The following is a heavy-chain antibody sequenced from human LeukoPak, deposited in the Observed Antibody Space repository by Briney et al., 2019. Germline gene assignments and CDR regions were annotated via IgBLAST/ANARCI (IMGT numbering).Heavy chain of an antibody. Sequence: GGSLRLSCAASGFTVSSNYMSWVRQAPGKGLEWVSVIYSGGSTYYADSVKDRFTISRDNSKNTLYLQMNSLRAEDTAVYYCARDLGVFYCGGDCLGFDYWGQGTLVTVSS. V-gene: IGHV3-53*01. CDR2: IYSGGST. CDR1: GFTVSSNY. J-gene: IGHJ4*02. D-gene: IGHD2-21*02. CDR3: ARDLGVFYCGGDCLGFDY.